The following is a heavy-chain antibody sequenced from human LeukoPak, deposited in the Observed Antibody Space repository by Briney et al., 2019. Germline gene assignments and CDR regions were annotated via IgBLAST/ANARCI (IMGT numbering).Heavy chain of an antibody. V-gene: IGHV1-58*02. J-gene: IGHJ4*02. Sequence: ASVKVSCKASGFTFTSSAMQWVRQARGQRLEWIGWIVVGSGNTNYAQKFQERVTITRDMSTSTAYMELSSLRSGDTAVYYCAAVDDYVWGSFEIDYWGQGTLVTVSS. D-gene: IGHD3-16*01. CDR2: IVVGSGNT. CDR1: GFTFTSSA. CDR3: AAVDDYVWGSFEIDY.